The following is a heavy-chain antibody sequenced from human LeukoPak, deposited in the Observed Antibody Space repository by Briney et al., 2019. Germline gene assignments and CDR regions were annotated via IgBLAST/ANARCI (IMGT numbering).Heavy chain of an antibody. Sequence: SETLSLTCAVYGGSFSGYYWSWIRQPPGKGLEWTGEINHSGSTNYNPSLKSRVTISVDTSKNQFSLKLSSVTAADTAVYYCARLANYYGSGSYYNAPDYWGQGTLVTVSS. CDR1: GGSFSGYY. V-gene: IGHV4-34*01. CDR2: INHSGST. CDR3: ARLANYYGSGSYYNAPDY. J-gene: IGHJ4*02. D-gene: IGHD3-10*01.